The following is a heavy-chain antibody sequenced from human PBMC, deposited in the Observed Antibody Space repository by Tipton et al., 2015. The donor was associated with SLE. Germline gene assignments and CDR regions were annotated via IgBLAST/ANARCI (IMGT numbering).Heavy chain of an antibody. CDR2: INRDGTIT. V-gene: IGHV3-74*01. CDR3: SRVGGSTWH. CDR1: GYTFSDYW. D-gene: IGHD2-15*01. Sequence: GSLRLSCAASGYTFSDYWMHWVRQAPGKGLVWVSRINRDGTITNYADPVKGRFTISRDNINNTLFLQLNSLRAEDTAVYYCSRVGGSTWHWGQGSLVTVSS. J-gene: IGHJ4*02.